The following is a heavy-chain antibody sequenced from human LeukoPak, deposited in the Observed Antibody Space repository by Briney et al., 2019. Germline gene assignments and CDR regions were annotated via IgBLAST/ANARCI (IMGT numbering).Heavy chain of an antibody. V-gene: IGHV4-34*01. CDR1: GGSFSGYY. CDR3: ARGRYARMVAVAVFDY. Sequence: SETLSLTCAAYGGSFSGYYWSWIRQPPGKGLEWIGEINHSGSTNYNPSLKSRVTISVDTSKNQSSLKLSSVTAADTAVYYCARGRYARMVAVAVFDYWGQGTLVTVSS. J-gene: IGHJ4*02. CDR2: INHSGST. D-gene: IGHD6-19*01.